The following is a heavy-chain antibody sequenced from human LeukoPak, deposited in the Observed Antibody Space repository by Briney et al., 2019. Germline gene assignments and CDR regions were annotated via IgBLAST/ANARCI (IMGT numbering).Heavy chain of an antibody. Sequence: PSETLSLTCTVSGGSVSGHYWSWIRQPPGKGLEWIGYVYYTGTTDYNPSLDGRVTISVDTFSYQFSLRLTSVAAADTAVYYCARLHASGAEEFDPCGQGTLVTVSS. J-gene: IGHJ5*02. CDR1: GGSVSGHY. CDR2: VYYTGTT. D-gene: IGHD3-10*01. V-gene: IGHV4-59*02. CDR3: ARLHASGAEEFDP.